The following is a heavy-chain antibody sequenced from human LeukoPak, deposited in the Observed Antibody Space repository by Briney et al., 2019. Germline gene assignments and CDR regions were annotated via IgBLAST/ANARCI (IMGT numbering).Heavy chain of an antibody. CDR3: ARELAVAGPGDY. CDR1: GFTFRSYW. D-gene: IGHD6-19*01. Sequence: PGGSLRLSCTASGFTFRSYWMSWVRQAPGKGLEWVANIKEDGSEKFYVDSVKGRFTISRDNAKNSLYLQMNSLRAEDTAVYFCARELAVAGPGDYWGQGTLVIVSS. CDR2: IKEDGSEK. J-gene: IGHJ4*02. V-gene: IGHV3-7*01.